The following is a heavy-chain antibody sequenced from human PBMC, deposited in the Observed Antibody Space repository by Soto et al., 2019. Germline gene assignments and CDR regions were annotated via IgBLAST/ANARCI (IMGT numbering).Heavy chain of an antibody. V-gene: IGHV5-51*01. Sequence: EVQLVQSGAELKKPGDSLKISCKGSGFTYINHWIDWVRQVPGKGLEWMGRIYPHDSDTRYGPSFQGQVIISADKSINTAYLQWRSLKASDTGVYYCAKGGRAGSGENAYLDRWGQGTLVTVSS. CDR1: GFTYINHW. J-gene: IGHJ4*02. D-gene: IGHD2-21*01. CDR2: IYPHDSDT. CDR3: AKGGRAGSGENAYLDR.